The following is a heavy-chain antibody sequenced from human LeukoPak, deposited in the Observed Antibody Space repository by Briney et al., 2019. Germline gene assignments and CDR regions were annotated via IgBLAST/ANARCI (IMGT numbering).Heavy chain of an antibody. CDR1: GGSISSNGHY. V-gene: IGHV4-34*01. J-gene: IGHJ4*02. CDR3: ARAVGIAVAGAFDY. Sequence: PSETLSLTCSVSGGSISSNGHYWSWIRQPPGKGLEWIGEINHSGSTNYNPSLKSRVTISVDTSKNQFSLKLSSVTAADTAVYYCARAVGIAVAGAFDYWGQGTLVTVSS. D-gene: IGHD6-19*01. CDR2: INHSGST.